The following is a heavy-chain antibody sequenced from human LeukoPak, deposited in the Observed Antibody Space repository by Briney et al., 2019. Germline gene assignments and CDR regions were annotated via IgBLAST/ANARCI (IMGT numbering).Heavy chain of an antibody. J-gene: IGHJ4*02. CDR3: AKALLWFGEYPRDFDY. Sequence: PGGSLRLSCAASGFTFSSYWMSWVRQAPGKGLEWVSAISGSGGSTYYADSVKGRFTISRDNSKNTLYLQMNSLRAEDTAVYYCAKALLWFGEYPRDFDYWGQGTLVTVSS. CDR1: GFTFSSYW. CDR2: ISGSGGST. V-gene: IGHV3-23*01. D-gene: IGHD3-10*01.